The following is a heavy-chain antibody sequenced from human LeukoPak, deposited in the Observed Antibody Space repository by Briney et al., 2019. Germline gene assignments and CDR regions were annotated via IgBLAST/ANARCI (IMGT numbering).Heavy chain of an antibody. CDR3: ARQAPYRSYYYYYMDV. J-gene: IGHJ6*03. CDR2: IYTSGST. CDR1: GGSISSYY. Sequence: SETLSLTCTVSGGSISSYYWSWIWQPAGKGLEWIGRIYTSGSTNCNPSLKSRVTMSVDTSKNQFSLKLSSLTAADTAVHYCARQAPYRSYYYYYMDVWGKGTTVTVSS. V-gene: IGHV4-4*07. D-gene: IGHD6-6*01.